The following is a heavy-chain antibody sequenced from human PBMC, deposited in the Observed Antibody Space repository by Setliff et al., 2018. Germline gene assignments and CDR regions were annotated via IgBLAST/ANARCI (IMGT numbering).Heavy chain of an antibody. CDR3: ARVVGNDLADYYFDC. Sequence: SETLSLTCTVSGGSISDHYWSWIRQPPGKTLEWIGNMYYGGSTDHNPSLSSRITMSVDTSKNQFSLKLSSVTAADTALYYCARVVGNDLADYYFDCWGQGALVTVSS. V-gene: IGHV4-59*11. J-gene: IGHJ4*02. D-gene: IGHD1-1*01. CDR2: MYYGGST. CDR1: GGSISDHY.